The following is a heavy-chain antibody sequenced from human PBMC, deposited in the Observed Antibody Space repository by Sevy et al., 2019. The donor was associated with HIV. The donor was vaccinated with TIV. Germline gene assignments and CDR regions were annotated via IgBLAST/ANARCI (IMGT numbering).Heavy chain of an antibody. Sequence: GGSLRLSCAASGFTFSSYAMSWVRQAPGKGLEWVSAICGSGGSTYYADSVKGRFTISRDNSKNTLYLQMNSLRAEDTAVYYCAKDRGLIAARPAWFDPWGQGTLVTVSS. CDR2: ICGSGGST. D-gene: IGHD6-6*01. J-gene: IGHJ5*02. CDR3: AKDRGLIAARPAWFDP. V-gene: IGHV3-23*01. CDR1: GFTFSSYA.